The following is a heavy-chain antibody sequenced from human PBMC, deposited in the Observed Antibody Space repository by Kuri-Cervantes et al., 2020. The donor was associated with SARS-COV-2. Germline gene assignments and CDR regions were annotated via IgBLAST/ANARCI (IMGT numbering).Heavy chain of an antibody. V-gene: IGHV3-30*03. Sequence: GGSLRLSCAASGFTFSSYGMRWVRQAPGKGLEWVAVISYDGSNKYYEDSVKGRFTISRDNSKNTLYLQMNSLRAEDTAVYYCARVRALCGGDCYSANDAFDIWGQGTMVTVSS. D-gene: IGHD2-21*02. CDR1: GFTFSSYG. CDR3: ARVRALCGGDCYSANDAFDI. CDR2: ISYDGSNK. J-gene: IGHJ3*02.